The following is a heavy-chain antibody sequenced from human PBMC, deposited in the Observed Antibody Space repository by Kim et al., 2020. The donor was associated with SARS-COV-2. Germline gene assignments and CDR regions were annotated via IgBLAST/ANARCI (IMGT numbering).Heavy chain of an antibody. D-gene: IGHD3-10*01. CDR3: ARDGPIEGDLLWFGELLKYGMDV. J-gene: IGHJ6*02. V-gene: IGHV3-30*04. Sequence: GGSLRLSCAASGFTFSSYAMHWVRQAPGKGLEWVAVISYDGSNKYYADSVKGRFTISRDNSKNTLYLQMNSLRAEDTAVYYCARDGPIEGDLLWFGELLKYGMDVWGQGTTVTVSS. CDR1: GFTFSSYA. CDR2: ISYDGSNK.